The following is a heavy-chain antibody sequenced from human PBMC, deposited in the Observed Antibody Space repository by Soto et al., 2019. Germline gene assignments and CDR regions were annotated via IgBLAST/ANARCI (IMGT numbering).Heavy chain of an antibody. D-gene: IGHD2-15*01. J-gene: IGHJ4*02. CDR2: INHIGST. Sequence: TSETLSLTGAVYGGSFGGYYWSWIRQPPGKWLEGIWEINHIGSTNYNPSLKSRGTISVDRPNKKFPLKLSSVTTTDTAVYYCAAGRGGSCYDYWGQGTLVTVSS. CDR1: GGSFGGYY. CDR3: AAGRGGSCYDY. V-gene: IGHV4-34*01.